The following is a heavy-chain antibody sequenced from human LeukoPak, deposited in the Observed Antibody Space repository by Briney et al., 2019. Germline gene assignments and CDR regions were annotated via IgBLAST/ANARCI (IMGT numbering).Heavy chain of an antibody. J-gene: IGHJ4*02. CDR2: IKQDGSEK. V-gene: IGHV3-7*01. CDR1: GFTFSSYW. CDR3: ARLEYSSSWYGGELDY. D-gene: IGHD6-13*01. Sequence: EGSLRLSCAASGFTFSSYWMSWVRQAPGKGLEWVANIKQDGSEKYYVDSVKGRFTISRDNAKNSLYLQMNSLRAEDTAVYYCARLEYSSSWYGGELDYWGQGTLVTVSS.